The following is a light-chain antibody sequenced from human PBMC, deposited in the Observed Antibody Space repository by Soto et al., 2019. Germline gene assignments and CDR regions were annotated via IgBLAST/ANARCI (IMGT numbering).Light chain of an antibody. Sequence: QSVLTQPPSASGSPGQSVTISCTGTSGDVGGYNYVSWYQHHPGKAPKVIIYEVSKRPSGVPDRFSGSKSGNTASLTVSGLQAEDEADYYCSSNAGTNNFHVVFGGGTKVTVL. CDR3: SSNAGTNNFHVV. J-gene: IGLJ2*01. CDR2: EVS. V-gene: IGLV2-8*01. CDR1: SGDVGGYNY.